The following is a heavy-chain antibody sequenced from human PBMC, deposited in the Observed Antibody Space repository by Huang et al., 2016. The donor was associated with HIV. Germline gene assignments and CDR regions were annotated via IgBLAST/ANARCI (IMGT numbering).Heavy chain of an antibody. D-gene: IGHD2-2*01. CDR3: ARQGVGDFVVEPTGLGAFDI. CDR1: GYTFNGYW. CDR2: IYPGDSDT. V-gene: IGHV5-51*01. J-gene: IGHJ3*02. Sequence: EVQLVQSGSVVKKPGESLKISCKGSGYTFNGYWIGWVRQMPGKGLEWVGIIYPGDSDTTYSPSFQGQVTIAADKSISTAYLQWSGLKASDTAMYYCARQGVGDFVVEPTGLGAFDIWGQGTMVTVSS.